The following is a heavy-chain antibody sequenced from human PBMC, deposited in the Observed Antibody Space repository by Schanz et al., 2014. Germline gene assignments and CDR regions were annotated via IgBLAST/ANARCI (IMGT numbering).Heavy chain of an antibody. V-gene: IGHV3-23*04. D-gene: IGHD1-26*01. Sequence: VQLVESGGGVVQPGRSRRLSCEASGFTFSSYGMHWVRQAPGKGLEWVSAINGNGGITYYADPVKGRFTISRDNSKNTLYLQMKSLRVEDTAVYYCARDSGSHYLVDYWGQGTLVAVSS. CDR3: ARDSGSHYLVDY. J-gene: IGHJ4*02. CDR2: INGNGGIT. CDR1: GFTFSSYG.